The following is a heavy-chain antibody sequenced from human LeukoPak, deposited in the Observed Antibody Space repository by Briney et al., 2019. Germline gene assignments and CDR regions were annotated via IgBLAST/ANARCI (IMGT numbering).Heavy chain of an antibody. V-gene: IGHV4-38-2*02. Sequence: PSETLSLNCTGSGYSLRSGYYRGWGREPPGKGAEWIGSIYHSGSTYYNPSLKSRVTISVDTSKNQFSLKLSSVTAADTAVYYCARDFGKWLRFDWFDPWGQGTLVTVSS. CDR1: GYSLRSGYY. J-gene: IGHJ5*02. CDR3: ARDFGKWLRFDWFDP. D-gene: IGHD5-12*01. CDR2: IYHSGST.